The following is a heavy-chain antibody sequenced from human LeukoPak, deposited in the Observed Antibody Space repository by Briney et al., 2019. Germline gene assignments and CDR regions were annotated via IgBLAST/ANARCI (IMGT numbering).Heavy chain of an antibody. D-gene: IGHD4-17*01. CDR3: ELSATEFDYEDY. CDR1: GGSISSSSYY. J-gene: IGHJ4*02. CDR2: IYYSGST. Sequence: PSETLSLTCTVSGGSISSSSYYWGWIRQPPGKGLEWIGSIYYSGSTYYNPSLKSRVTISVDTSKNQFSLKLSSVTAADTAVYYCELSATEFDYEDYWGQGTLVTVSS. V-gene: IGHV4-39*07.